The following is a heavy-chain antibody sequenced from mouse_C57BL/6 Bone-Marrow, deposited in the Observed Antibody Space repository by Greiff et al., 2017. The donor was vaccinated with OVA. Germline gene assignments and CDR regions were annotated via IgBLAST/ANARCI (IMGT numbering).Heavy chain of an antibody. CDR2: ILPGSGST. CDR1: GYTFTGYW. Sequence: QVQLQQSGAELMKPGASVKLSCKATGYTFTGYWIEWVKQRPGHGLEWIGEILPGSGSTNYNEKFKGKATFTADTSSNTAYMQLSSLTTEDSAIYYCARHDGYCVAFAYWGQGTLVTVSA. D-gene: IGHD2-3*01. CDR3: ARHDGYCVAFAY. V-gene: IGHV1-9*01. J-gene: IGHJ3*01.